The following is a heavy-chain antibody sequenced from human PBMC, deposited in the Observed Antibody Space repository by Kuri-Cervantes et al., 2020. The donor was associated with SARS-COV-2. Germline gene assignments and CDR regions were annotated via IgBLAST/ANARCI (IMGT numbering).Heavy chain of an antibody. Sequence: GGSLRLSCAASGFTFSSYWMSWVRQAPGKGLEWVANIKQDGSEKYYVDSVKGRFTISRDNAKNSLYLQMNSLRAEDTAVYYCATRPTPRYDEAFDIWGQGTMVTVSS. V-gene: IGHV3-7*01. CDR3: ATRPTPRYDEAFDI. D-gene: IGHD2-15*01. CDR1: GFTFSSYW. CDR2: IKQDGSEK. J-gene: IGHJ3*02.